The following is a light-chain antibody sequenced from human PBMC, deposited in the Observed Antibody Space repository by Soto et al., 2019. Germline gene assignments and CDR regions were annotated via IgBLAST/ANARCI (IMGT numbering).Light chain of an antibody. V-gene: IGLV2-14*03. CDR2: DVS. J-gene: IGLJ1*01. Sequence: QSVLTQPASVSGSPGQSITISCTGTISDVGGYNFVSWYQQYPGKAPKLMICDVSNRPSGVSNRFSGSKSCNTASLTISGLQAEDEAEYYCSSFTGSNYVFGTGTKVTVL. CDR3: SSFTGSNYV. CDR1: ISDVGGYNF.